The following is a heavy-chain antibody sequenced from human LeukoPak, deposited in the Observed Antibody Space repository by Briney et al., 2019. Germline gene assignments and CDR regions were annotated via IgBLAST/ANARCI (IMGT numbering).Heavy chain of an antibody. D-gene: IGHD2-2*01. J-gene: IGHJ4*02. CDR1: GGTFISYA. V-gene: IGHV1-69*13. Sequence: ASVKVSCKASGGTFISYAISWVRQAPGQGLEWMGGIIPIFGTANYAQKFQGRVTITADESTSTAYMELSSLRSEDTAVYYCARDLGYCSSTSCYGFDYWGQGTLVTVSS. CDR3: ARDLGYCSSTSCYGFDY. CDR2: IIPIFGTA.